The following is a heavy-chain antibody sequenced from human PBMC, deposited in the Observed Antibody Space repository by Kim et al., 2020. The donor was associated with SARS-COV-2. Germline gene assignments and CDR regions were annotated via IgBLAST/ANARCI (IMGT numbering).Heavy chain of an antibody. D-gene: IGHD6-13*01. J-gene: IGHJ5*02. V-gene: IGHV5-51*01. CDR3: ASSSGWSSGWFDP. Sequence: NPSFHGQVTISADKSINTAYLQWGSLKASDTAIYYCASSSGWSSGWFDPWGQGTLVTVSS.